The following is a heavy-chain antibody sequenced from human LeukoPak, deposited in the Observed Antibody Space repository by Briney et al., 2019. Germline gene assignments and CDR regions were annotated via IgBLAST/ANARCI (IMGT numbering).Heavy chain of an antibody. CDR2: ISGSTGST. J-gene: IGHJ4*02. CDR3: AKASQWLAFDY. Sequence: PGGSLRLSCAASGFTFSSYAMSWVRQVPGKGLEWVSSISGSTGSTYYADSVKGRFTISRDNSENTLYLQMNSLRAEDTAVYFCAKASQWLAFDYWGQGTLVTVSS. CDR1: GFTFSSYA. V-gene: IGHV3-23*01. D-gene: IGHD6-19*01.